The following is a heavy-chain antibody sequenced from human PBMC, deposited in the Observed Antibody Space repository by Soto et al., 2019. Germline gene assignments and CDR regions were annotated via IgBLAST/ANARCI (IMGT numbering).Heavy chain of an antibody. Sequence: SETLSLTCAIYGASLGGFHWTWLRQAPGKGLEWIGELIHGGSTNYNPSLKSRVSFSLDTSKNQFSLHLMSVTAADAAVYYCARSPLGYDYVRQTWREVGDSFDIWGRGTMVTVSS. CDR2: LIHGGST. CDR1: GASLGGFH. V-gene: IGHV4-34*12. D-gene: IGHD3-16*01. J-gene: IGHJ3*02. CDR3: ARSPLGYDYVRQTWREVGDSFDI.